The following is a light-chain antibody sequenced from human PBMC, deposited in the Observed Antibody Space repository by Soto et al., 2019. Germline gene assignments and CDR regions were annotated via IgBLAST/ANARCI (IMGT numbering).Light chain of an antibody. CDR1: ASNIGNNS. V-gene: IGLV1-51*01. CDR2: DDN. CDR3: GTWDTSLPACV. J-gene: IGLJ1*01. Sequence: QSVLTQPPSVSAAPGHRVTISCSGSASNIGNNSVSWYQQLPGAAPKLLIYDDNNRPSGIPDRFSGSKSGTSATLGITGLQTGDEADYYCGTWDTSLPACVFGPGTKLTVL.